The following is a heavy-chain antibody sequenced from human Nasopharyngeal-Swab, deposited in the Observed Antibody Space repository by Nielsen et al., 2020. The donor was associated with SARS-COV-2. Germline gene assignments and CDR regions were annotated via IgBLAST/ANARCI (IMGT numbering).Heavy chain of an antibody. CDR2: INHSGST. V-gene: IGHV4-34*01. CDR3: ARGQAYYYGSGSRYYYYYYMDV. J-gene: IGHJ6*03. D-gene: IGHD3-10*01. Sequence: WIRQPPGKGLEWIGEINHSGSTNYNPSLKSRVTISVDTSKSQFSLKLSSVTAADTAVYYCARGQAYYYGSGSRYYYYYYMDVWGKGTTVTVSS.